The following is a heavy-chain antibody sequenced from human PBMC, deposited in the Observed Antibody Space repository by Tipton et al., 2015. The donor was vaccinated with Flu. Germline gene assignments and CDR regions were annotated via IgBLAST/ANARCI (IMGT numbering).Heavy chain of an antibody. CDR3: ARGENDGAASSWFDP. J-gene: IGHJ5*02. V-gene: IGHV4-59*01. Sequence: TLSLTCTVSGGSISSYYWSWIRQPPGKGLEWIGYIYYSGSTNYNPPLKSRVTISVDTSKNQFSLKLSSVTAADTAAYYCARGENDGAASSWFDPWGQGTLVTVSS. CDR1: GGSISSYY. D-gene: IGHD6-13*01. CDR2: IYYSGST.